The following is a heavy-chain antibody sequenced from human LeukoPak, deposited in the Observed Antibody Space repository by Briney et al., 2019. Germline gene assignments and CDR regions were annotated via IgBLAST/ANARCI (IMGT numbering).Heavy chain of an antibody. D-gene: IGHD2-15*01. J-gene: IGHJ4*02. CDR1: GFTFRSYA. V-gene: IGHV3-30-3*01. Sequence: PGGSLRLSCAASGFTFRSYAIHWVRQAPGKGLEWVAFISWDGTIKYYADSVKGRFTISRDNAKNSLYLQMNSLRAEDTAMYYCVRDRGYCSGGTCYALWDYWGQGTLVTVSS. CDR2: ISWDGTIK. CDR3: VRDRGYCSGGTCYALWDY.